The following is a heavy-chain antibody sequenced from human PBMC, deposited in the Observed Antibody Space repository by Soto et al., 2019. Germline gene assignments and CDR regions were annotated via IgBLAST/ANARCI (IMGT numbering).Heavy chain of an antibody. CDR2: IYHSGST. Sequence: PSETLSLTRAFSGGSVSRGRYSLSWIRRQPGTGMEWIGYIYHSGSTYSNPSLKSRVTISVDRSKNQFSLKLSSVTAADTAVYYCSREGYSSSWYPYYFDYWGQGSLVTVSS. D-gene: IGHD6-13*01. CDR1: GGSVSRGRYS. CDR3: SREGYSSSWYPYYFDY. V-gene: IGHV4-30-2*01. J-gene: IGHJ4*02.